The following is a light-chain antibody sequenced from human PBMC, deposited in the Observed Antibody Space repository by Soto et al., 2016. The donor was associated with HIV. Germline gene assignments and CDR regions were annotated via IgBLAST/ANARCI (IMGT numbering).Light chain of an antibody. J-gene: IGKJ4*01. Sequence: DIQMTQSPSSLSASVGDRVTITCRASQGISNYLAWYQQKPGKVPKLLIHAASTLQSGVPSRFSGSGSGTDFTLTINSLQPEDVATYYCQKYNSAPALTFGGGTKVEIK. CDR2: AAS. CDR3: QKYNSAPALT. V-gene: IGKV1-27*01. CDR1: QGISNY.